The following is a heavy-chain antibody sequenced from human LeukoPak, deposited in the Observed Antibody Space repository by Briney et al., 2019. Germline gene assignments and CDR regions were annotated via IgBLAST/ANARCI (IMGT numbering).Heavy chain of an antibody. CDR3: AKGLGYSSGWYTVQNDAFDI. CDR1: GFSDSGYA. V-gene: IGHV3-23*01. D-gene: IGHD6-19*01. CDR2: ITYSGVTT. J-gene: IGHJ3*02. Sequence: GGSLRPSCAASGFSDSGYAMSLVRQAPGKGLEWVSAITYSGVTTYYADSVKGRFTISRDNSKNMVYLQMNSLRAEDTAVYYCAKGLGYSSGWYTVQNDAFDIWGQGTMVTVSS.